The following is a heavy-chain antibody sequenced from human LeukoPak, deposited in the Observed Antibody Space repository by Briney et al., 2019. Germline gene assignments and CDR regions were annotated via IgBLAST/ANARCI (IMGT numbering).Heavy chain of an antibody. Sequence: SETLSLTCTVAGGSVSRDGYYWNWIRQHPGKGLEWIGFTSYSEGTYYNLSLMSRITISVDRSQNQFSLKMRDVTAADTAVYFCATADWESFYFDSWGQGVLVAVSS. CDR1: GGSVSRDGYY. CDR3: ATADWESFYFDS. V-gene: IGHV4-31*03. CDR2: TSYSEGT. D-gene: IGHD1-26*01. J-gene: IGHJ4*02.